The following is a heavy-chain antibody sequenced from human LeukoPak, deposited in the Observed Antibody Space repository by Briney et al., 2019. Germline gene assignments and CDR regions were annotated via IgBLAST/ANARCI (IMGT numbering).Heavy chain of an antibody. Sequence: GGSLRLSCAASGFTFSSYSMNWVRQAPGKGLEWVSYISSSGSTIYYADSVKGRFTISRDNAKNSLYLQMNSLRAEDTAVYYCARDPTAGFHRAFDIWGQGTMVTVSS. J-gene: IGHJ3*02. CDR3: ARDPTAGFHRAFDI. CDR1: GFTFSSYS. V-gene: IGHV3-48*01. CDR2: ISSSGSTI.